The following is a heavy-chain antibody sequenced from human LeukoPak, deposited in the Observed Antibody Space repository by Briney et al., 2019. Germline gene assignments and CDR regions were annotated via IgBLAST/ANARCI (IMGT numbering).Heavy chain of an antibody. D-gene: IGHD6-19*01. CDR3: ARDGAVAGTGGGLY. CDR1: GGSIRSGGYY. J-gene: IGHJ4*02. CDR2: TYYSGST. V-gene: IGHV4-31*03. Sequence: SQTLSLTCTVSGGSIRSGGYYWTWIPQPPQKGLEGIGYTYYSGSTYYNPSFKSRVTISVDTSKIQFSLKLSSVTAADTAVYYCARDGAVAGTGGGLYWGQGTLVTVSS.